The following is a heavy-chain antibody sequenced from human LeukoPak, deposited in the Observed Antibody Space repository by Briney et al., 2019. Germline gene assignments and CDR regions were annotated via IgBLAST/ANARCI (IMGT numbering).Heavy chain of an antibody. J-gene: IGHJ6*02. Sequence: ASVKVSCKASGYTFTSYGISWVRQAPGQGLEWMGWISAYNGNTNYAQKLQGRVTVTTDTSTSTAYMELRSLRSDDTAVYYCARDRFTRLQWLAHANYYYYYGMDVWGQGTTVTVSS. V-gene: IGHV1-18*01. CDR3: ARDRFTRLQWLAHANYYYYYGMDV. CDR1: GYTFTSYG. D-gene: IGHD6-19*01. CDR2: ISAYNGNT.